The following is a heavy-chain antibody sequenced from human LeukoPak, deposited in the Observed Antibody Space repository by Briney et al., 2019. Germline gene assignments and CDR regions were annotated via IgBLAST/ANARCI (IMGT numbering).Heavy chain of an antibody. CDR2: INYSGST. Sequence: SETLSLTCTVSGGSISRVGHYWSWIRQHPGKGLEWIGYINYSGSTYYNPSLKSRVTISVDTSQNQFSLKLSSVTAADTAVYYCARDEAIFGAGYYYGMDVWGQGTTVTVSS. V-gene: IGHV4-31*03. CDR1: GGSISRVGHY. D-gene: IGHD3-3*01. CDR3: ARDEAIFGAGYYYGMDV. J-gene: IGHJ6*02.